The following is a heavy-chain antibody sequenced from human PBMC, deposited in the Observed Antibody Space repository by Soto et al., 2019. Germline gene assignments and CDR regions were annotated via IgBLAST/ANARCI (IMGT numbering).Heavy chain of an antibody. Sequence: ASVKVSCKASGGTFSSYTISCVRQAPGQGLEWMGRIIPILGIANYAQKFQGRVTITADKSTSTAYMELSSLRSEDTAVYYCARDLEGILTPYGMDVWGQGTTVTVSS. J-gene: IGHJ6*02. V-gene: IGHV1-69*04. CDR2: IIPILGIA. CDR1: GGTFSSYT. CDR3: ARDLEGILTPYGMDV. D-gene: IGHD3-9*01.